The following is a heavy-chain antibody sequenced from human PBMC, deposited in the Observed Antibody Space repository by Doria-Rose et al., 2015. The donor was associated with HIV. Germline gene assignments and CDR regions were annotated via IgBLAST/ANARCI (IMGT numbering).Heavy chain of an antibody. V-gene: IGHV2-26*01. CDR3: ARIKSSRWYHKYYFDF. CDR1: GVSLSSPGMG. D-gene: IGHD6-13*01. CDR2: IFSDDER. J-gene: IGHJ4*02. Sequence: QVTLKESGPVPVKPAETLTLTCTVSGVSLSSPGMGVSWIRQPPGKALEWLANIFSDDERSYTTSPKSRLTITRGTSKSQVVLTMTDMDPVDTATYYCARIKSSRWYHKYYFDFWGQGTLVIVSA.